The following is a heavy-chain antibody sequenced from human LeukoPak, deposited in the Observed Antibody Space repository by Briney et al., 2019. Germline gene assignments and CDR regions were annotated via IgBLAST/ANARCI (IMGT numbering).Heavy chain of an antibody. CDR2: ISSDGSNT. CDR3: ARDGRITMVRGFIDY. J-gene: IGHJ4*02. CDR1: GFIFSNYG. V-gene: IGHV3-30*03. D-gene: IGHD3-10*01. Sequence: GGSLRLSCAASGFIFSNYGIHWVRQAPGKGLEWVAVISSDGSNTYYADSVKGRFTISRDNAKNSLYLQMNSLRAEDTAVYYCARDGRITMVRGFIDYWGQGTLVTVSS.